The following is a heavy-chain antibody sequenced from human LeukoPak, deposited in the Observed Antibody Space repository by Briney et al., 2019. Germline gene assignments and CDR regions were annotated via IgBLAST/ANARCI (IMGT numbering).Heavy chain of an antibody. CDR3: ARGRRAFYETRGSRFYYYMDV. J-gene: IGHJ6*03. CDR1: GGSFSEFH. CDR2: INHN. Sequence: PSETLSLTCAVYGGSFSEFHWTWIRQSPGKGLEWIGEINHNNYNPSLKSRVTISLDTSKNQFSLSLTSVTAADTAVYYCARGRRAFYETRGSRFYYYMDVWGKGTTVIVSS. V-gene: IGHV4-34*01. D-gene: IGHD2/OR15-2a*01.